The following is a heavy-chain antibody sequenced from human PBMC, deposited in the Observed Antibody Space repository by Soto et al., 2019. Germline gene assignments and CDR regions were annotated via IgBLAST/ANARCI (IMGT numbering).Heavy chain of an antibody. Sequence: QVQLVESGGGVVQPGRSLRLSCAASGFTFSSYGMHWVRQAPGKGLEWVAVISYDGSNKYYADSVKGRFTISRDNSKNTLYLQMNSLRAEDTAVYYCAKHYYDSSGENWYFDLWGRGTLVTVSS. J-gene: IGHJ2*01. CDR2: ISYDGSNK. V-gene: IGHV3-30*18. CDR1: GFTFSSYG. D-gene: IGHD3-22*01. CDR3: AKHYYDSSGENWYFDL.